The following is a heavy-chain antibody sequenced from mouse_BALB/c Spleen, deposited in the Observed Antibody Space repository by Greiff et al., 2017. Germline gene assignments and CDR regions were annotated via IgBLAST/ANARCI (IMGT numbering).Heavy chain of an antibody. J-gene: IGHJ3*01. CDR3: ARYRAWFAY. Sequence: QVQLQQSGAELVRPGISVKISCKASGYTFTNYWLGWVKQRPGHGLEWIGDIYPGGGYTNYNEKFKGKATLTADTSSNTAYMQLSSLTSEDSAVYFCARYRAWFAYWGQGTLVTVSA. CDR2: IYPGGGYT. CDR1: GYTFTNYW. V-gene: IGHV1-63*02.